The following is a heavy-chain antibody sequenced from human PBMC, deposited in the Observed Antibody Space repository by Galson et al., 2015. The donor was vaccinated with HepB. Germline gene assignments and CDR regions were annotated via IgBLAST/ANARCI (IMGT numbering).Heavy chain of an antibody. CDR3: TTGQEFCSGGSCYYYYGMDV. D-gene: IGHD2-15*01. J-gene: IGHJ6*02. V-gene: IGHV3-15*07. CDR2: IKSKTDGGTT. CDR1: GFTFSNAW. Sequence: SLRLSCAASGFTFSNAWMNWVRQAPGKGLEWVGRIKSKTDGGTTDYAAPVKGRFTISRDDSKNTLYLQMNSLKTEDTAVYYCTTGQEFCSGGSCYYYYGMDVWGQGTTVTVSS.